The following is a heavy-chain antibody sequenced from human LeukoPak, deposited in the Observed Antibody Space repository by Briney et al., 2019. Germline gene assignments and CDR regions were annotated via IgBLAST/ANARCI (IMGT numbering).Heavy chain of an antibody. J-gene: IGHJ4*02. CDR1: GFTFSSYA. CDR2: ISGSGGST. CDR3: AKDPLSGWYVDY. V-gene: IGHV3-23*01. Sequence: GGSLRLSCAASGFTFSSYAMSWVRQAPGKGLEWVSTISGSGGSTYYVDSVKGRFTISRDNSKNTLYLQMNSPRAEDTAVYYCAKDPLSGWYVDYWGQGALVTVSS. D-gene: IGHD6-19*01.